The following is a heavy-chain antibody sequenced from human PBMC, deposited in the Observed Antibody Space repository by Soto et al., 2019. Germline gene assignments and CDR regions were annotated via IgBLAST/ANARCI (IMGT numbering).Heavy chain of an antibody. CDR3: ARSGLAATPSFRWSRTNWFDP. CDR1: GYTFTSYA. D-gene: IGHD2-15*01. Sequence: ASVKVSCKASGYTFTSYAMHWVRQAPGQRLEWMGWINAGNGNTKYSQKFQGRVTITRDTSASTAYMELSSLRSEDTAVYYCARSGLAATPSFRWSRTNWFDPWGQGTLVTVSS. J-gene: IGHJ5*02. CDR2: INAGNGNT. V-gene: IGHV1-3*01.